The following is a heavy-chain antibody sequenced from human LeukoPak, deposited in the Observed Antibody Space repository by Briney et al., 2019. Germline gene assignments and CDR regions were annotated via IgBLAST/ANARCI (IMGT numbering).Heavy chain of an antibody. D-gene: IGHD6-13*01. V-gene: IGHV3-74*01. CDR3: ARGGTAAPLKPDY. Sequence: PGGSLRLSCAASGFTFSSYWMHWVRQAPGKGLVWVSRINSDGSSTSYADSVKGRFTISRDNAKNTLYLQMNSLGAEDTAVYYCARGGTAAPLKPDYWGQGTLVTVSS. J-gene: IGHJ4*02. CDR1: GFTFSSYW. CDR2: INSDGSST.